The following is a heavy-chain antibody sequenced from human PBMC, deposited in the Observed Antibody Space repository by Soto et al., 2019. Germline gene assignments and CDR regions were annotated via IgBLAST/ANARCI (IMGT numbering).Heavy chain of an antibody. V-gene: IGHV4-39*01. Sequence: SETLSLTCTVPGGSVNIGTYYWSWIRQPPGKGLEWIGSIFYSGSTYYNPSLKSRVTISVDTSKNQFSLKLSSVTAADTAVYYCARHLTYCSAGSCYSDFPYYGMDVWGQGTTVTVSS. J-gene: IGHJ6*02. D-gene: IGHD2-15*01. CDR1: GGSVNIGTYY. CDR3: ARHLTYCSAGSCYSDFPYYGMDV. CDR2: IFYSGST.